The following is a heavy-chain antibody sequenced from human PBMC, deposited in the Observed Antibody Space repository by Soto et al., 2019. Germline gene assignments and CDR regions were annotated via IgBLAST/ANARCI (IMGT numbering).Heavy chain of an antibody. D-gene: IGHD6-13*01. V-gene: IGHV3-7*05. CDR3: ARDVSPGSSSVYLDAFDI. J-gene: IGHJ3*02. CDR2: INRDGSKK. Sequence: EVQLEESGGDLVQPGGSLRLSCAASGFTLSAYWMTWVRQAPGKGLEWVANINRDGSKKSYLDSVRGRFTISRDNVGNSLYLQMDSLRADYTALYYCARDVSPGSSSVYLDAFDIWGQGTMGTVSS. CDR1: GFTLSAYW.